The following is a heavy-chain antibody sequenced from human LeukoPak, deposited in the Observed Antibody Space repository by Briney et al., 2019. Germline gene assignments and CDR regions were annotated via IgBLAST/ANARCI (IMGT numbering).Heavy chain of an antibody. CDR2: IYTSGST. D-gene: IGHD1-26*01. Sequence: PSETLSLTCTVSGGSISSGSYYWSWIRQPAGKGLEWIGRIYTSGSTNYNPSLKSRVTISVDTSKNQFSLKLSSVTAADTAVYYCARDQIWDSGSYWGGFDYWGQGTLVTVSS. V-gene: IGHV4-61*02. CDR3: ARDQIWDSGSYWGGFDY. CDR1: GGSISSGSYY. J-gene: IGHJ4*02.